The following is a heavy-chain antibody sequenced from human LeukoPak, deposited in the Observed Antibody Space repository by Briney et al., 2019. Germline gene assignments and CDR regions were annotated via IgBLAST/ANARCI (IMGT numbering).Heavy chain of an antibody. J-gene: IGHJ4*02. V-gene: IGHV3-30*04. CDR2: ISYDGSKI. CDR3: VRSPADNYDRSGYYSDS. Sequence: QPGGSLRLSCAASGFTFTNYAMSWVRQAPGKGLEWLAVISYDGSKIYYADSVKGRFTISRDNFEKTLDLQINSLTVEDTAVYYCVRSPADNYDRSGYYSDSWGQGTLVTVSS. D-gene: IGHD3-22*01. CDR1: GFTFTNYA.